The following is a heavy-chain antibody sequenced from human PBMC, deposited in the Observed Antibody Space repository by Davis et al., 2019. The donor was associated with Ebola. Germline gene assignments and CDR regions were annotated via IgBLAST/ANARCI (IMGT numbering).Heavy chain of an antibody. CDR2: IKQDGSER. J-gene: IGHJ6*02. CDR3: ARDNGIWTGYYVNYDYHGMDV. D-gene: IGHD3/OR15-3a*01. CDR1: GFTFSGYW. Sequence: PGGSLRLSCAASGFTFSGYWMNWVRQAPGKGLEWVADIKQDGSERNYVDSVKGRFTISRDNSKNSLYLQMNILRVEDTAVYYCARDNGIWTGYYVNYDYHGMDVWGQGTTVIVSS. V-gene: IGHV3-7*01.